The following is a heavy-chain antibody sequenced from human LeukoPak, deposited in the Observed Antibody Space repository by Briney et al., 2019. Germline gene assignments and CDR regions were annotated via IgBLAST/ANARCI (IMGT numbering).Heavy chain of an antibody. CDR2: IIPIFGTA. CDR3: ARTYDFWSGYYGGWFDP. Sequence: SVKVSCKVSGYTLTELSMHWVRQAPGQGLEWMGGIIPIFGTANYAQKFQGRVTITADESTSTAYMELSSLRSEDTAVYYCARTYDFWSGYYGGWFDPWGQGTLVTVSS. CDR1: GYTLTELS. D-gene: IGHD3-3*01. J-gene: IGHJ5*02. V-gene: IGHV1-69*13.